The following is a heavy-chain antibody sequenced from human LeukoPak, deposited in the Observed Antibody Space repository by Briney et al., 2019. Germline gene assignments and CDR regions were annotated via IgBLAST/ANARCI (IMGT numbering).Heavy chain of an antibody. D-gene: IGHD3-10*01. CDR1: GGSISSYY. CDR2: IYYSGST. CDR3: ARDPSYYYGSGSYFDAFDI. V-gene: IGHV4-59*01. Sequence: PSETLSLTCTVSGGSISSYYWSWIRQPPGKGLEGIGYIYYSGSTNYNPSLKSRVTISVDTSKNQFSLKLSSVTAADTAVYYCARDPSYYYGSGSYFDAFDIWGQGTMVTVSS. J-gene: IGHJ3*02.